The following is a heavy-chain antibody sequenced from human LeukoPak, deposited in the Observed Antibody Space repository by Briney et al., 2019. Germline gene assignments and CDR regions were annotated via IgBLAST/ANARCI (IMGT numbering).Heavy chain of an antibody. J-gene: IGHJ4*02. CDR3: APGAPGSYCSGGSCPYFDY. V-gene: IGHV1-8*01. D-gene: IGHD2-15*01. CDR1: GYTFTSYD. CDR2: VNPNSGHT. Sequence: GASVKVSCKASGYTFTSYDVNWVRQATGQGLEWMGWVNPNSGHTGYAQKFQGRVTMTTNTSISTAYMELSSLRSEDTAVYYCAPGAPGSYCSGGSCPYFDYWGQGTLVSVSS.